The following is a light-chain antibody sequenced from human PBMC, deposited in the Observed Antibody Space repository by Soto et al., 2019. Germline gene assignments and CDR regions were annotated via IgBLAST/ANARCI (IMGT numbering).Light chain of an antibody. Sequence: QSALTQPRSVSGSPGQSVTISCTGTSSDVGGYNYVSWYQQHPGKAPKLMIYDVGKRPSAVPDRFSGSKSANTASLTISGLQAEDEADYYCCSYAGSPYVFGTGTKLTVL. V-gene: IGLV2-11*01. CDR1: SSDVGGYNY. J-gene: IGLJ1*01. CDR3: CSYAGSPYV. CDR2: DVG.